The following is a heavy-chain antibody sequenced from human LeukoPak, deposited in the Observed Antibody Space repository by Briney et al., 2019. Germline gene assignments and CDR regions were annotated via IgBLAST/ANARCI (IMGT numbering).Heavy chain of an antibody. J-gene: IGHJ4*02. Sequence: ASVKVSCKVSGYTLTELSMHGGQKPPGKGFEGMGWINPNSGGTNYAQKFQGRVTMTRDTSISTAYMELSRLRSDDTAVYYCARGSPNDYWGQGTLVTVSS. D-gene: IGHD2-15*01. CDR3: ARGSPNDY. CDR2: INPNSGGT. V-gene: IGHV1-2*02. CDR1: GYTLTELS.